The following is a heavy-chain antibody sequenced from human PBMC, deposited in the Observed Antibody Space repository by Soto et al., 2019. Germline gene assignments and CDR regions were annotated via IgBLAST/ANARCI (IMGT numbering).Heavy chain of an antibody. CDR2: INHSGST. CDR1: GGSFSGYY. CDR3: AGEISGIAAAGYIYYYGMDV. Sequence: PSETLSLTCAVYGGSFSGYYWSWIRQPPGKGLEWMGEINHSGSTNYNPSLKSRVTISVDTSKNQFSLKLSSVTAADTAVYYCAGEISGIAAAGYIYYYGMDVWGQGTTVTVSS. D-gene: IGHD6-13*01. J-gene: IGHJ6*02. V-gene: IGHV4-34*01.